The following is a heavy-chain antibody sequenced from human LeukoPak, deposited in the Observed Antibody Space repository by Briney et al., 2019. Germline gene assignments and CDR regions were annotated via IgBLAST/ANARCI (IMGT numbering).Heavy chain of an antibody. CDR3: ARDQRRGSGYYPLSY. CDR1: GYTFTSYG. V-gene: IGHV1-18*01. J-gene: IGHJ4*02. CDR2: ISAYNGNT. Sequence: GASVKVSCKASGYTFTSYGISWVRQAPGQGLEWMGWISAYNGNTNYAQKLQGRVTMTTDTSTSTAYMELRSLRSDDTAVYYCARDQRRGSGYYPLSYWGQGTLVTVSS. D-gene: IGHD3-3*01.